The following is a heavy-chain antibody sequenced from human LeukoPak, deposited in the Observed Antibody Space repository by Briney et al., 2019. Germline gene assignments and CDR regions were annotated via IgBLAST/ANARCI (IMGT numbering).Heavy chain of an antibody. D-gene: IGHD6-19*01. Sequence: PSETLSLTCTVSGGSISSYYWSWIRQPPGKGLEWIGYIYYSGSTNYNPSLKSRVTISVDTSKNQFSLKLSSVTAADTAVYYCARLQPLPGIAVAGTNNWFDPWGRGTLVTVSS. V-gene: IGHV4-59*08. CDR3: ARLQPLPGIAVAGTNNWFDP. CDR2: IYYSGST. J-gene: IGHJ5*02. CDR1: GGSISSYY.